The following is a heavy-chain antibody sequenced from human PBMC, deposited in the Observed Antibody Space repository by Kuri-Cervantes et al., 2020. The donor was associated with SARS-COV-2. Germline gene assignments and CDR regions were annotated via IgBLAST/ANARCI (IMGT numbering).Heavy chain of an antibody. CDR2: ISYSGNT. J-gene: IGHJ5*02. V-gene: IGHV4-59*01. D-gene: IGHD1-26*01. Sequence: GSLRLSCTVSGGSINNYYWSWTRQPPGKGLEWIGYISYSGNTNYNPSLKSRVTISIDTAKNRFSLRLNSVTAADTAVYYCARGFTTLLNGFAPWGQGTLVTVSS. CDR3: ARGFTTLLNGFAP. CDR1: GGSINNYY.